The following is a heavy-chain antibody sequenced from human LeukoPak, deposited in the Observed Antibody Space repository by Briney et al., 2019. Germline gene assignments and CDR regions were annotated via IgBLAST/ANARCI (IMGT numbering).Heavy chain of an antibody. CDR1: GYTFTSYD. CDR3: ARGYYDILTGYYIGY. J-gene: IGHJ4*02. D-gene: IGHD3-9*01. V-gene: IGHV1-8*01. CDR2: MNPNSGNT. Sequence: ASVKVSCKASGYTFTSYDINWVRQATGQGLEWMGWMNPNSGNTGYAQKFQGRVTMTRNTSISTAYMELSSLRSEDTAVYYCARGYYDILTGYYIGYWGQGTLATVSS.